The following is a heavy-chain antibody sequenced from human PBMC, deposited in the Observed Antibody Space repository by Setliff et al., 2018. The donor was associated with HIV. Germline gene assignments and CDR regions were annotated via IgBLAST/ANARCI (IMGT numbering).Heavy chain of an antibody. V-gene: IGHV3-74*01. D-gene: IGHD6-13*01. CDR3: MTRELGSAG. J-gene: IGHJ4*02. CDR2: VNRDGSST. Sequence: GGSLRLSCAASGFTFDRFWMHWVRQAPGKGLVWVSRVNRDGSSTTYADSVKDRFTISRGNAKNTLYLQMNSLRAEDTAVYYCMTRELGSAGWGQGTLVTVSS. CDR1: GFTFDRFW.